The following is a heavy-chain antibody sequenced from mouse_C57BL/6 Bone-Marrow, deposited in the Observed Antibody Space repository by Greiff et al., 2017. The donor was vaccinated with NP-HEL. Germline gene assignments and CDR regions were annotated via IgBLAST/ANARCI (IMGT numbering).Heavy chain of an antibody. J-gene: IGHJ3*01. D-gene: IGHD1-1*01. Sequence: EVQGVESGGGLVKPGGSLKLSCAASGFTFSSYTMSWVRQTPEKRLEWVATISGGGGNTYYPDSVKGRFTISRDNAKNTLYLQMSSLRSEYTALYYCARESYYYGFAYWGQGTLVTVSA. V-gene: IGHV5-9*01. CDR2: ISGGGGNT. CDR1: GFTFSSYT. CDR3: ARESYYYGFAY.